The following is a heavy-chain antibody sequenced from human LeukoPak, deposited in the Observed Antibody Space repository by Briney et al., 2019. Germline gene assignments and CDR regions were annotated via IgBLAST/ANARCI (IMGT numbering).Heavy chain of an antibody. CDR1: GGGSINGHY. CDR3: ARLLDNDSSGDPDTFDM. V-gene: IGHV4-59*11. J-gene: IGHJ3*02. D-gene: IGHD3-22*01. CDR2: VSYAGRT. Sequence: SETLSLTCTVSGGGSINGHYWSWIRQPPGKGLEWIGFVSYAGRTKYNPSLQSRVTISVATSENNFSLKLTSVTTADTAVYYCARLLDNDSSGDPDTFDMWGQGTVVSVSS.